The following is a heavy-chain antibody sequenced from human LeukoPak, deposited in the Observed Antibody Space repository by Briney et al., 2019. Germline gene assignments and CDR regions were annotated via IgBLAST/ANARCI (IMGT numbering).Heavy chain of an antibody. CDR2: IKQDGSEK. Sequence: PGGSLRLSCAASGFIFSTYSMTWVRQAPGKGLEWVANIKQDGSEKYYVDSVKGRFTISRDNAKNSLYLQMNSLRAEDTAVYYCARASRLGGGFRGLFDYWGQGTLVTASS. V-gene: IGHV3-7*01. CDR3: ARASRLGGGFRGLFDY. CDR1: GFIFSTYS. D-gene: IGHD1-26*01. J-gene: IGHJ4*02.